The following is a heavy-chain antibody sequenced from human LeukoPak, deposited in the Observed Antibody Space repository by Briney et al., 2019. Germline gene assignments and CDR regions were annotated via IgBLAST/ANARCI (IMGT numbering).Heavy chain of an antibody. CDR3: ARLAAAARDY. Sequence: SETLSLTCTVSGGSISSSSYYWGWIRQPPGKGLEWIGSIYYSGSTYYNPSLKSRVTISVGTSKNQFSLKLSSVTAADTAVYYCARLAAAARDYWGQGTLVTVSS. CDR2: IYYSGST. D-gene: IGHD6-13*01. J-gene: IGHJ4*02. CDR1: GGSISSSSYY. V-gene: IGHV4-39*01.